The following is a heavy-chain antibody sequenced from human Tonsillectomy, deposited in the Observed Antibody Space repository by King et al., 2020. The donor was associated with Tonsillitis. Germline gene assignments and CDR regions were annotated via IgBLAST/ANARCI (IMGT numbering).Heavy chain of an antibody. CDR3: ARPRIAVAGPYYFDY. CDR1: GYSFTSNW. D-gene: IGHD6-19*01. CDR2: IYPGDSET. J-gene: IGHJ4*02. V-gene: IGHV5-51*01. Sequence: VQLVESGAEVKKPGESLKISCKVSGYSFTSNWIGWVRQMPGKGLEWMGIIYPGDSETKYNPSFQGQVTFSAAKSISTAYLQWSSLKASDTAMYYCARPRIAVAGPYYFDYWGQGTLVTVSS.